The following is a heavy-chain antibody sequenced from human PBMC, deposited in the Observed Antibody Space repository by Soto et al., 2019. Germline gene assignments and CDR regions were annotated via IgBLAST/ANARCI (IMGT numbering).Heavy chain of an antibody. J-gene: IGHJ4*02. CDR3: ARPRVRGVGTTDFFDY. V-gene: IGHV4-31*03. CDR2: IYYGGNS. D-gene: IGHD3-10*01. CDR1: GGSIAGYY. Sequence: PSETLSLTCSVSGGSIAGYYWSWIRQHPGKGLEWIGYIYYGGNSYYKTPLKSRVTISADTSKNQFSLKMNSVTAADTAVYYCARPRVRGVGTTDFFDYWGQGTLVTVSS.